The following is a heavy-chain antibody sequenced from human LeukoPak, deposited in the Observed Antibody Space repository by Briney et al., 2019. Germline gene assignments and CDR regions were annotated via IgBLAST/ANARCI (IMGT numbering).Heavy chain of an antibody. CDR2: INGDGSST. CDR1: GFTFSSYW. Sequence: PGGSLRLSCAASGFTFSSYWRHWVRQAPGKGLVWVSRINGDGSSTSYADSVKGRFTISRDNSKNTLYLQMNSLRAEDTAVYYCAKDLLRWELQAVWFDPWGQGTLVTVSS. CDR3: AKDLLRWELQAVWFDP. V-gene: IGHV3-74*01. J-gene: IGHJ5*02. D-gene: IGHD1-26*01.